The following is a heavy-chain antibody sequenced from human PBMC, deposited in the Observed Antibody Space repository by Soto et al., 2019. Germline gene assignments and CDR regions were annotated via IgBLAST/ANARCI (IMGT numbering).Heavy chain of an antibody. CDR2: SSNSGSFT. CDR3: VRSGDNYNLLDY. CDR1: GFTFSDHY. V-gene: IGHV3-11*06. Sequence: GGSLRLSCAASGFTFSDHYMSWIRQAPGKGLEWIGYSSNSGSFTRYADSVKGRFSISRDNAKNSLFLQINSLRGEDTAIYYCVRSGDNYNLLDYWGQGTPVTVS. J-gene: IGHJ4*02. D-gene: IGHD1-1*01.